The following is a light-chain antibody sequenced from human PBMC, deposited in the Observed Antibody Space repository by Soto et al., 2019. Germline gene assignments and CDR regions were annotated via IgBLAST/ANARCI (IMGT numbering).Light chain of an antibody. CDR3: QKYNSAPYT. Sequence: DIQMTQSPSSLSASVGDRVTIACRTSQDINNFLAWYQQKPGKVPWLLIYAASTLQSGVPSRFSGSGSGTDFTLTIGGLQPEGVATYYCQKYNSAPYTFGGGTKVEIK. CDR1: QDINNF. J-gene: IGKJ4*01. CDR2: AAS. V-gene: IGKV1-27*01.